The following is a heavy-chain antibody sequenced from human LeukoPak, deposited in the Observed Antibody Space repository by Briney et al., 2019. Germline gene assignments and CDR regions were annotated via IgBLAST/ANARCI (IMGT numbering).Heavy chain of an antibody. CDR2: ISSSSSTI. V-gene: IGHV3-48*04. J-gene: IGHJ4*02. CDR3: ARDGVYSGYDQAPRYFDY. D-gene: IGHD5-12*01. Sequence: PGGSLRLSCAASGFTFSSYSMNWVRQAPGKGLEWVSYISSSSSTIYYADSVKGRFTISRDNAKNSLYLQMNSLRAEDTAVYYCARDGVYSGYDQAPRYFDYWGQGTLVTVSS. CDR1: GFTFSSYS.